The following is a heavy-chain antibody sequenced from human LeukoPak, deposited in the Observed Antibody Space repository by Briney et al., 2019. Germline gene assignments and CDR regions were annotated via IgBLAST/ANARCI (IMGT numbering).Heavy chain of an antibody. V-gene: IGHV1-2*02. D-gene: IGHD1-7*01. CDR2: INPNSGGT. Sequence: ASVKVSCKASGYTFTGYYMHWVRQAPGQGLEWMGWINPNSGGTNYAQKFQGRVTMTRDTSISTAYMELSRLRSDDTAVYYCAGPLISLVELDAFDIWGQGTMVTVSS. CDR3: AGPLISLVELDAFDI. CDR1: GYTFTGYY. J-gene: IGHJ3*02.